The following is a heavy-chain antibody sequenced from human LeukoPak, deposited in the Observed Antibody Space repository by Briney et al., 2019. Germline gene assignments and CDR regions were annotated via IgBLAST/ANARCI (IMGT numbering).Heavy chain of an antibody. D-gene: IGHD3-16*01. Sequence: GGSLRLSCAASGFTFDDYGMSWVRQAPGEGRKGVSGINWNGVSTGYADSVKGRFTISRDNAKKSMYLQMNSLRAENTALYYCARDLASSDVWGKGTTVTVSS. CDR3: ARDLASSDV. V-gene: IGHV3-20*04. CDR1: GFTFDDYG. J-gene: IGHJ6*04. CDR2: INWNGVST.